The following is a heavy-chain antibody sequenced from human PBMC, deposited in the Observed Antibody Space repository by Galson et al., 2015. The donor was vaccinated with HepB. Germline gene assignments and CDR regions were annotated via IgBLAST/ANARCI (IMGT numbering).Heavy chain of an antibody. CDR1: GFTFSSYG. Sequence: SLRLSCAASGFTFSSYGMHWVRQAPGKGLEWVAVISYDGSNKYYADSVKGRFTISRDNSKNTLYLQMNSLRAEDTAVYYCASLLQQPTDAYYYYGMDVWGQGTTVTVSS. V-gene: IGHV3-30*03. CDR2: ISYDGSNK. J-gene: IGHJ6*02. CDR3: ASLLQQPTDAYYYYGMDV. D-gene: IGHD3-22*01.